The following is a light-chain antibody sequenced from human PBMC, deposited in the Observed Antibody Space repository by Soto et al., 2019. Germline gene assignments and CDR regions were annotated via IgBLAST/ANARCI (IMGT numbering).Light chain of an antibody. CDR2: VAS. CDR3: QQYNGEMYT. Sequence: DIQMTQSPSSLSASVGESVTMTCRASQNINTYSSWYQQRPGKPPKFLIYVASTSPSGVPSRFSGSASGTESPLTISSLQPEDFANYHCQQYNGEMYTFGQGTRLEIK. V-gene: IGKV1-39*01. J-gene: IGKJ5*01. CDR1: QNINTY.